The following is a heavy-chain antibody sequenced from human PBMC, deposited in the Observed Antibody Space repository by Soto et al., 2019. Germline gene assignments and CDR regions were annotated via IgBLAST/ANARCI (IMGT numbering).Heavy chain of an antibody. CDR1: GVSISSGNW. CDR2: IFHSGST. Sequence: QVQLQESGPGLVKPSGTLSLTCAVSGVSISSGNWWSWVRQTPGKGLEWIGEIFHSGSTNYNPSLNSRVTVSVDKSKNQFSLKLSSVTAADTAVYYCARLWGSPPGPWGQGTMVIVSS. CDR3: ARLWGSPPGP. V-gene: IGHV4-4*02. D-gene: IGHD3-16*01. J-gene: IGHJ3*01.